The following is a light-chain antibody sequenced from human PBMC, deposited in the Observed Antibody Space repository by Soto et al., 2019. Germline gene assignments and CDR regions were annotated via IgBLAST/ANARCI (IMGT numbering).Light chain of an antibody. CDR2: DAS. Sequence: DIHMTQSPSSLSASVGDRVTITCRASQGIRDDLGWYQQKPGKVPQRLIYDASSLQSGVPSRFSGRGSGTQFTLTISSLQPEDSATYYCLQYYSYPHTFGQGGKVDIK. V-gene: IGKV1-17*01. J-gene: IGKJ1*01. CDR1: QGIRDD. CDR3: LQYYSYPHT.